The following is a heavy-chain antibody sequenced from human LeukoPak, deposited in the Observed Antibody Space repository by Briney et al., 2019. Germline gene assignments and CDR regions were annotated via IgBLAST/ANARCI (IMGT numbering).Heavy chain of an antibody. CDR1: GFTFRSYW. Sequence: GSLRLSCAASGFTFRSYWMSWVRQAPGKGLEWVANINGDESEEYYVDSVKARFTIYRDNAKNSLYLQMNSLRVDDMAIYYCSRGEGDDYWGQGTLVTVSS. CDR3: SRGEGDDY. D-gene: IGHD3-10*01. CDR2: INGDESEE. J-gene: IGHJ4*02. V-gene: IGHV3-7*01.